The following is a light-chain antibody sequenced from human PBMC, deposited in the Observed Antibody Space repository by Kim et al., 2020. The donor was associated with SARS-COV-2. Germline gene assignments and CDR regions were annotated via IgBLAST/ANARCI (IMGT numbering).Light chain of an antibody. Sequence: DIQMTQSPSPLSASVGDRVTITCRASQSISTNLNWYQQKSGKAPKLLIYAASSLQGAVPSRFSGSGSGTDFTLTISSLQPEDSATYYCQQSNSTPLTFGGGTKVDIK. J-gene: IGKJ4*01. V-gene: IGKV1-39*01. CDR3: QQSNSTPLT. CDR1: QSISTN. CDR2: AAS.